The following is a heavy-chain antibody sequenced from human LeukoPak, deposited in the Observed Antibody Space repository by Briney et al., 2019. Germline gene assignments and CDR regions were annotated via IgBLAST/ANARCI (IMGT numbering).Heavy chain of an antibody. CDR1: GGSISSSSYY. J-gene: IGHJ3*02. CDR2: IYYSGST. V-gene: IGHV4-39*01. D-gene: IGHD6-19*01. Sequence: SETVSLTCTVSGGSISSSSYYWGWIRQPPGKGLEWIGSIYYSGSTYYNPSLKSRVTISVDTSKNQFSLKLSSVTAADTAVYYCARHGIAVEGRAFDIWGQGTMVTVSS. CDR3: ARHGIAVEGRAFDI.